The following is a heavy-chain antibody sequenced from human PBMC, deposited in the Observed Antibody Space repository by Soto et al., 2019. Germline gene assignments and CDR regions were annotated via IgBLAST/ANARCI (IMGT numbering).Heavy chain of an antibody. CDR1: GYNFTSNG. D-gene: IGHD4-17*01. V-gene: IGHV1-18*01. Sequence: GASVKVSCKASGYNFTSNGFNWVRQAPGQSLEWMGWISPYNGNTTYAQKFQGRVTMTTDTSTSTAYLELRSLSSDDTAVYYCAREKFTVTRNRFDYWGQGTLVTVSS. J-gene: IGHJ4*02. CDR2: ISPYNGNT. CDR3: AREKFTVTRNRFDY.